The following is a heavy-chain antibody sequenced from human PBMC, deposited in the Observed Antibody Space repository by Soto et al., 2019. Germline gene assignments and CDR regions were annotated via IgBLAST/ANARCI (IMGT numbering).Heavy chain of an antibody. Sequence: SVKVSCKTSGGTFSNDIITWVRQAPGQGLEWMGRIIPLLDTTNYAQKFQGRVTITAADTAVYYCISREIVGATTAFGLSAYDPFDYWGQGTLVTVSS. CDR3: YDPFDY. V-gene: IGHV1-69*08. D-gene: IGHD1-26*01. CDR1: GGTFSNDI. CDR2: IIPLLDTT. J-gene: IGHJ4*02.